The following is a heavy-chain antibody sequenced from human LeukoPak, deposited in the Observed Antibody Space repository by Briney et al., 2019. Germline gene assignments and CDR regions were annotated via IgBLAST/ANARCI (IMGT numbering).Heavy chain of an antibody. CDR1: GGSISSSSYY. CDR3: ARGGGYTYGYNWFDP. CDR2: IYYSGST. Sequence: PSETLSLTCTVSGGSISSSSYYWGWIRQPPGKGLEWIGSIYYSGSTYYNPSLKSRVTISVDTSNNRFSLKLSSVTAADTAVYYCARGGGYTYGYNWFDPWGQGTLLTVSS. J-gene: IGHJ5*02. V-gene: IGHV4-39*07. D-gene: IGHD5-18*01.